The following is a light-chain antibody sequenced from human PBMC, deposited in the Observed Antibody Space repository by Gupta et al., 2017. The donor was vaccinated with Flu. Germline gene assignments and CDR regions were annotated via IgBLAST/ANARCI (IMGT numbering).Light chain of an antibody. J-gene: IGKJ3*01. V-gene: IGKV1-5*03. CDR1: QSISSW. CDR3: QQYNTYSLVT. CDR2: KAS. Sequence: DRVSITCRASQSISSWLAWYQQKPGKAPKLLIYKASSLESGVPSRFSGSGSGTDFTLTISSLQPDDFATYYCQQYNTYSLVTFGPGTKVDIK.